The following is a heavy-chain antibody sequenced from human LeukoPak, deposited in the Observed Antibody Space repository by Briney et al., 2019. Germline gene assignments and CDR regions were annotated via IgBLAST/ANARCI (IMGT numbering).Heavy chain of an antibody. CDR2: INPEDSDT. CDR1: AYSFTSYW. CDR3: ARHPYGEGFDY. Sequence: GESLKISCKGSAYSFTSYWIGWVRQKPGKGLEWMGLINPEDSDTRYNPSFQGQVTMSVDTSITTAYLQWSSLKASDTAMYYCARHPYGEGFDYWGQGTLVTVSS. D-gene: IGHD4-17*01. V-gene: IGHV5-51*01. J-gene: IGHJ4*02.